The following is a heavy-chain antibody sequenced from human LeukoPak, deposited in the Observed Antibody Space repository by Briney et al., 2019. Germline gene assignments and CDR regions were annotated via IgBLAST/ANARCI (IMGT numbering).Heavy chain of an antibody. CDR3: ARGRIVVPAAIGEYFQH. D-gene: IGHD2-2*01. J-gene: IGHJ1*01. CDR2: INPNSGGT. V-gene: IGHV1-2*02. CDR1: GYTFTGYY. Sequence: ASVKVSCKASGYTFTGYYMHRVRQAPGQGLEWMGWINPNSGGTNYAQKFQGRVTMTRDTSISTAYMELSRLRSDDTAVYYCARGRIVVPAAIGEYFQHWGQGTLVTVSS.